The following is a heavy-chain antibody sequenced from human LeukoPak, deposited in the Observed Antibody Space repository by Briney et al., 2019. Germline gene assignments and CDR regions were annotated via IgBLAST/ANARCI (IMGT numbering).Heavy chain of an antibody. V-gene: IGHV3-23*01. CDR1: GITFSDYW. CDR3: AKWYSSSWHPIYYYYYYMDV. J-gene: IGHJ6*03. D-gene: IGHD6-13*01. Sequence: PGGSLRLSCAASGITFSDYWMSWVRQAPGKGLEWVSAISGSGGSTYYADSVKGRFTISRDNSKNTLYLQMNSLRAEDTAVYYCAKWYSSSWHPIYYYYYYMDVWGKGTTVTISS. CDR2: ISGSGGST.